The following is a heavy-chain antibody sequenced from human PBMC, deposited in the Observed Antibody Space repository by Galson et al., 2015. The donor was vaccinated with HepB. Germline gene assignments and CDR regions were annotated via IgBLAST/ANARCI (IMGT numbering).Heavy chain of an antibody. CDR2: ISASGTNT. CDR1: GFTFTDNA. CDR3: ARVPKSHFVNWSQPDH. Sequence: SLRLSCAASGFTFTDNAMSWVRRAPGKGLEWVSTISASGTNTYYAASVKGRSTISRDNFKNTLYLQVRSLRAEDTAIYYCARVPKSHFVNWSQPDHWGQGTLVTVSS. V-gene: IGHV3-23*01. D-gene: IGHD3-16*02. J-gene: IGHJ4*02.